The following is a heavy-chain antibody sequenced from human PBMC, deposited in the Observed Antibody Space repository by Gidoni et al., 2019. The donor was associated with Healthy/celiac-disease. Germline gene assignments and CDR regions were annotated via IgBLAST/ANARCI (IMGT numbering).Heavy chain of an antibody. CDR3: ARDMTPRGIAARPVDWFDP. D-gene: IGHD6-6*01. CDR1: GFTFSSSS. J-gene: IGHJ5*02. CDR2: ISSSSSYI. Sequence: EVQLVESGGGLVKPGGSLRRSCAASGFTFSSSSMTWVRQAPGKGLEWVSSISSSSSYIYYADSVKGRFTISRDNAKNSLYLQMNSLRAEDTAVYYCARDMTPRGIAARPVDWFDPWGQGTLVTVSS. V-gene: IGHV3-21*01.